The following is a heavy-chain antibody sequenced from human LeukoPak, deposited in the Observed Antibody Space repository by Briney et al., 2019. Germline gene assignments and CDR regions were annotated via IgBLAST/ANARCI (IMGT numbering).Heavy chain of an antibody. CDR2: IYTSGST. CDR1: GGSISSYY. Sequence: ASETLSLTCTVSGGSISSYYWSWIRQPAGKGLEWIGRIYTSGSTNYNPSLKSRVTILVDTSKNQVSLKLSSVTAADTAVYFCARDWGVGGRPGYMDVWGKGTTVTVSS. D-gene: IGHD6-6*01. J-gene: IGHJ6*03. CDR3: ARDWGVGGRPGYMDV. V-gene: IGHV4-4*07.